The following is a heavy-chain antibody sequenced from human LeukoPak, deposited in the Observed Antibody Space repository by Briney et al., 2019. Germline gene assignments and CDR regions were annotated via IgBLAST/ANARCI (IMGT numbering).Heavy chain of an antibody. V-gene: IGHV3-23*01. D-gene: IGHD3-22*01. J-gene: IGHJ3*02. CDR3: AKDPSTMIVTGDAFDI. CDR1: GFTFSGYA. Sequence: PGGSLRLSCAASGFTFSGYAMSWVRQAPGKGLEWVSAISGSGGGTYYADSVKGRFTISRDNSKNTLYLQMNSLRAEDTAVYYCAKDPSTMIVTGDAFDIWGQGTMVTVSS. CDR2: ISGSGGGT.